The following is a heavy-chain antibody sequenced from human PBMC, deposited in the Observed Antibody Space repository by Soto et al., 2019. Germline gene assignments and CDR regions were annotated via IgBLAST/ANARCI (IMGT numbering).Heavy chain of an antibody. Sequence: EVQLVESGGGLVKPGGSLRLSCVDSGFTFSYYSMNWVRQAPGKGLEWVSAISSNSNYIYYTDSVKGRVTISRDNAKNSLDLHMNSLSAEAMAVYYCARGGRAITTHFDFWGQGTLVTVSS. D-gene: IGHD3-22*01. V-gene: IGHV3-21*01. CDR1: GFTFSYYS. CDR2: ISSNSNYI. CDR3: ARGGRAITTHFDF. J-gene: IGHJ4*02.